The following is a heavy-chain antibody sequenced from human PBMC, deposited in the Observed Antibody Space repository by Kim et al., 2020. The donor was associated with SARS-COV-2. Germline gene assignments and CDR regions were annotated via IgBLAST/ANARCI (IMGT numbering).Heavy chain of an antibody. Sequence: GGSLRLSCAASGFTFSSYSMNWVRQAPGKGLEWVSSISSSSSYIYYADSVKGRFTISRDNAKNSLYLQMNSLRAEDTAVYYCARDRPSIAVAAFYYYGMDVWGQGTTVTVSS. J-gene: IGHJ6*02. CDR1: GFTFSSYS. D-gene: IGHD6-19*01. V-gene: IGHV3-21*01. CDR2: ISSSSSYI. CDR3: ARDRPSIAVAAFYYYGMDV.